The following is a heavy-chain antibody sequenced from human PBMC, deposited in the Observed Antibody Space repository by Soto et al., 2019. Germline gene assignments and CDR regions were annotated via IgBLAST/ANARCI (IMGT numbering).Heavy chain of an antibody. CDR2: IYYRSKWYN. J-gene: IGHJ4*02. CDR1: GDSVSSNSAA. V-gene: IGHV6-1*01. CDR3: ARGESLSVAWFDY. Sequence: SPTLSLTGAISGDSVSSNSAAWNWIRPSPSRGLEWLGRIYYRSKWYNDYAVSVKSRITINPDTSKNQFSLQLNSVTPEDTAVYYCARGESLSVAWFDYWGQGTLVTVSS. D-gene: IGHD3-16*01.